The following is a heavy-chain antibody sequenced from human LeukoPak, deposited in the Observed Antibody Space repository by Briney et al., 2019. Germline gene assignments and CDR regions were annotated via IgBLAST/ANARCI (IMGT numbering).Heavy chain of an antibody. CDR3: ARDPYSGSYGNYYYYFMDV. V-gene: IGHV4-34*01. J-gene: IGHJ6*03. CDR1: GGSFSGYY. Sequence: PSETLSLTCAVYGGSFSGYYWSWIRQPPGKGLEWIGEINHSGSTNYNPSLKSRVTISVDTSKNQFSLKLSSVTAADTAVYYCARDPYSGSYGNYYYYFMDVWGKGTTVTISS. CDR2: INHSGST. D-gene: IGHD1-26*01.